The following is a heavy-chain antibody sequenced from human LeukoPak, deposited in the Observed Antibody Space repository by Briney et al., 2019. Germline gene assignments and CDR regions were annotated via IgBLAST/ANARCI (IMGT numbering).Heavy chain of an antibody. D-gene: IGHD6-13*01. CDR3: ARSGGSSWLQVLEY. V-gene: IGHV6-1*01. CDR2: TYYRSKWYN. J-gene: IGHJ4*02. Sequence: SQTLSLTCAIPGDSVSSNSAAWTWIRQSPSRGLEWLGRTYYRSKWYNDYAVSVKSRITINPDTSKNQFSLQLNSVTPEDTAVYYCARSGGSSWLQVLEYWGQGTLVTVSS. CDR1: GDSVSSNSAA.